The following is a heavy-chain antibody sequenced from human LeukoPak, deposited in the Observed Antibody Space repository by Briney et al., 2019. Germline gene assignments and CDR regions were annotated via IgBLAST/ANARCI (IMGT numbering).Heavy chain of an antibody. CDR2: IYYSGSY. D-gene: IGHD3-10*01. CDR1: GGSISRYY. J-gene: IGHJ2*01. Sequence: SETLSLTCTVSGGSISRYYWMWIRQPPGKGLEWIGYIYYSGSYNYNPSLKSRAAVSVDTSKNQFSLKLTSVTAADTAVYYCARGGSWFKYFDLWGRGTLVSVSS. CDR3: ARGGSWFKYFDL. V-gene: IGHV4-59*01.